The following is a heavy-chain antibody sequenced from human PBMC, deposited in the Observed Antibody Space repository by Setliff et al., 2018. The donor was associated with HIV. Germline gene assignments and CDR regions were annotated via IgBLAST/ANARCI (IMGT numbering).Heavy chain of an antibody. CDR2: FDPQDGET. V-gene: IGHV1-24*01. D-gene: IGHD2-21*02. CDR1: GYTLSELS. CDR3: AREKESCSGGDCWKNAFDI. J-gene: IGHJ3*02. Sequence: ASVKVSCKVYGYTLSELSIHWVRQAPGKGLEWMRYFDPQDGETVYAQKFQGRVTLTEDTSTGTAYMELRSLRSDDTAVYFCAREKESCSGGDCWKNAFDIWGQGTMVTVSS.